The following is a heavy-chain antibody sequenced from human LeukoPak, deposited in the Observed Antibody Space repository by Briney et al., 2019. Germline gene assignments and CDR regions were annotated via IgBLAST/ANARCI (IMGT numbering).Heavy chain of an antibody. CDR1: GFTVSSNS. D-gene: IGHD2-2*01. V-gene: IGHV3-53*01. CDR3: ATFPSTAGY. J-gene: IGHJ4*02. CDR2: IYSDNT. Sequence: GGSLRLSCTVSGFTVSSNSMSRVRQAPGKGLEWVSFIYSDNTHYSDSVKGRFTISRDNAKNSLYLQMNSLRAEDTAVYYCATFPSTAGYWGQGTLVTVSS.